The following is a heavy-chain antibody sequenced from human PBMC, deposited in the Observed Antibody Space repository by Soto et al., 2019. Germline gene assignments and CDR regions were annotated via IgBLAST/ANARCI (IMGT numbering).Heavy chain of an antibody. V-gene: IGHV1-2*02. Sequence: ASVKVSCKASGYTFTGYCMHWVRQAPGQGLEWMGWINPNSGGTNYAQKFQGRVTMTRDTSISTAYMELSRLRSDDTAVYYCATFGDPLYYYYGMDVWGQGTTVTVYS. CDR3: ATFGDPLYYYYGMDV. J-gene: IGHJ6*02. D-gene: IGHD4-17*01. CDR1: GYTFTGYC. CDR2: INPNSGGT.